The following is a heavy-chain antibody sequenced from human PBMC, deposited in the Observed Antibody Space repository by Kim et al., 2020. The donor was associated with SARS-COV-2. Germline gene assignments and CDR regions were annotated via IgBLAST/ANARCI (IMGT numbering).Heavy chain of an antibody. D-gene: IGHD6-13*01. J-gene: IGHJ4*02. CDR1: GFTFSSYS. CDR3: ITAAGTY. CDR2: ISSSSTI. Sequence: GGSLRLSCAASGFTFSSYSMNWVRQAPGKGLEWVSYISSSSTIYYAAAVKCRFTISRDNAKNSLYLQMNSLRAEDTTVYYCITAAGTYWGQGNLVTGSS. V-gene: IGHV3-48*04.